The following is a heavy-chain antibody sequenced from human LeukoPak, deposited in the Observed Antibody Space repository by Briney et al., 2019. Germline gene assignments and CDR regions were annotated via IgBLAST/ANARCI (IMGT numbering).Heavy chain of an antibody. V-gene: IGHV3-30*01. CDR2: ISFDGSDR. CDR1: GFNFRTYA. CDR3: ARDLGELATLSYHFDY. D-gene: IGHD3-16*01. J-gene: IGHJ4*02. Sequence: GRSLRLSCAGSGFNFRTYALHWVRQAPGKGLEWMTVISFDGSDRHYADSVRGRFTISRDNSNNTLYLQMNSLRPEDTAVYYCARDLGELATLSYHFDYWGQGTLVTVSS.